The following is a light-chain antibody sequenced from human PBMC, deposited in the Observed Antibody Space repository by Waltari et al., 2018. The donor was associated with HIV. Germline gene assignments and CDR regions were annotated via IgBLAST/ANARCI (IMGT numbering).Light chain of an antibody. CDR3: CSYAGSSYV. CDR1: SSDVGAYNY. Sequence: QSALTQPRPVSGSPGQSVTISCTGTSSDVGAYNYVSCYQQHPGKAPKLMIYDVTKRPSVVPDRFSGSKSGNTASLTISGLQAEDEADYYCCSYAGSSYVFGTGTNVTVL. V-gene: IGLV2-11*01. CDR2: DVT. J-gene: IGLJ1*01.